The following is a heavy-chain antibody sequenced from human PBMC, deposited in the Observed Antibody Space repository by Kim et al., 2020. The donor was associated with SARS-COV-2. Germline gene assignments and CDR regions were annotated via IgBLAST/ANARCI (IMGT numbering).Heavy chain of an antibody. CDR2: IHPKSGGT. J-gene: IGHJ4*02. CDR1: GYTFTDYY. CDR3: ARAYYYDNSAYVGGY. V-gene: IGHV1-2*02. Sequence: ASVKVSCKASGYTFTDYYIHWVRQAPGQGLEWMGWIHPKSGGTNYVQKFQGRVTMTRDTSISTAYMELSRLTSDDTAMYYCARAYYYDNSAYVGGYWGQGTLVTVPS. D-gene: IGHD3-22*01.